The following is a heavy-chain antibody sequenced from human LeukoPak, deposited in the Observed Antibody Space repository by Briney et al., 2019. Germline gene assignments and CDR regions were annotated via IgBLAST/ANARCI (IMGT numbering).Heavy chain of an antibody. D-gene: IGHD3-22*01. CDR2: IKQDGSEK. CDR1: GFTFSSYW. CDR3: ARDSRYYDSRRDNAFDI. J-gene: IGHJ3*02. Sequence: GGSLRLSCAASGFTFSSYWMSWVRQAPGKGLEWVANIKQDGSEKYYVDSVKGRFTISRDNAKNSLYLQMNSLRAEDTAVYYCARDSRYYDSRRDNAFDIWGQGTMVTVSS. V-gene: IGHV3-7*01.